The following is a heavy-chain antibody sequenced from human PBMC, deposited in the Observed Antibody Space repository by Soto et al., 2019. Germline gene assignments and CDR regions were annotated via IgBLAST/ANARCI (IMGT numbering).Heavy chain of an antibody. Sequence: PGGSLRLSCACAGFLFHAYWLSWVRHGPGKGLEWVAMINRGASGTHYVDSVKGRFTISRDNAKNSLYLQMNSLRVEDTAVYYCATLDTAEIQTAAYWGQGT. CDR1: GFLFHAYW. D-gene: IGHD5-18*01. J-gene: IGHJ4*02. CDR2: INRGASGT. CDR3: ATLDTAEIQTAAY. V-gene: IGHV3-7*01.